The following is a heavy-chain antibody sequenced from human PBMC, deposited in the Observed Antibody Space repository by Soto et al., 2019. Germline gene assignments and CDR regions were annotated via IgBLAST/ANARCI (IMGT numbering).Heavy chain of an antibody. J-gene: IGHJ4*02. CDR3: ARATTVTTSDY. CDR1: GYTFTGYY. CDR2: INPNSGGT. Sequence: ASVKVSCKASGYTFTGYYMHWVRQAPGQGLEWTGWINPNSGGTNYAQKFQGWVTMTRDTSISTAYMELSRLRSDDTAVYYCARATTVTTSDYWGQGTLVTVPS. V-gene: IGHV1-2*04. D-gene: IGHD4-17*01.